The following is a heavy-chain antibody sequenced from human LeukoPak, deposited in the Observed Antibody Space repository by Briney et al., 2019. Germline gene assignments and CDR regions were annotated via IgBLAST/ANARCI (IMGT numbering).Heavy chain of an antibody. D-gene: IGHD1-1*01. V-gene: IGHV3-48*02. Sequence: GGSLRLSCGASGFXFSGSSINWVRQAPGKGLEWLSYIRSSSSTIYYADSVKGRFTISRDNAKNSLSLQMNSLRDEDTAVYYCARGRGTTGLYYFDYWGQGTLVTVSS. CDR2: IRSSSSTI. CDR1: GFXFSGSS. J-gene: IGHJ4*02. CDR3: ARGRGTTGLYYFDY.